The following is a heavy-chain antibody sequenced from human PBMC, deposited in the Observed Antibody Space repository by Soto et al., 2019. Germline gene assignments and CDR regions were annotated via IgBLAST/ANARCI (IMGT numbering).Heavy chain of an antibody. CDR3: ARTPLVGGVIDYYFDY. Sequence: QVQLVQSGAEVKKPGSSVKVSCKASGGTFSSYAISWVRQAPGLGLEWMGGIIPIFGTANYAQKFQGRVTITADESTSTAYMELSSLRSEDTAVYYCARTPLVGGVIDYYFDYWGQGTLVTVSS. CDR2: IIPIFGTA. J-gene: IGHJ4*02. CDR1: GGTFSSYA. D-gene: IGHD3-16*02. V-gene: IGHV1-69*12.